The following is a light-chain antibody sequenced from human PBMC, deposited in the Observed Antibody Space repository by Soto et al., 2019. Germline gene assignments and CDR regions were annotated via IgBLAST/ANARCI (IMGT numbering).Light chain of an antibody. CDR1: QSIRND. CDR3: QHHNSYLALT. V-gene: IGKV1-17*01. J-gene: IGKJ4*01. CDR2: AAS. Sequence: DIQMTQSPSSLSESVGDRVTITCRASQSIRNDLRWYQQKPGKAPKRLIYAASTLQTGVPSRFSGTGSGTEFTLTISSLQPEDFATYYCQHHNSYLALTFGGGTKVEIK.